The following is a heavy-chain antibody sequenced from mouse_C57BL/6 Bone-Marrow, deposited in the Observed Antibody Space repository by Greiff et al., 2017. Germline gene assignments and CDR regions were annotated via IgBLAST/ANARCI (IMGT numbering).Heavy chain of an antibody. D-gene: IGHD2-1*01. J-gene: IGHJ4*01. CDR1: GYTFTSYT. CDR2: INPSSGYT. Sequence: VQLQQSGAELARPGASVKMSCKASGYTFTSYTMHWVKQRPGQGLEWIGYINPSSGYTKYNQKFKDKATLTADNSSSTAYMQLSSLTSEDSAVYYCARGLYYGTTGLAMDYWGQGTSVTVSS. V-gene: IGHV1-4*01. CDR3: ARGLYYGTTGLAMDY.